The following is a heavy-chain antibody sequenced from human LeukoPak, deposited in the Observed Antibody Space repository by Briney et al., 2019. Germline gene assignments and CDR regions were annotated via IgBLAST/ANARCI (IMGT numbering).Heavy chain of an antibody. CDR2: ISWNSGSI. J-gene: IGHJ4*02. V-gene: IGHV3-9*01. Sequence: GGSLRLSCAASGFTFDDYAMHWVRQAPGKGLEWVSGISWNSGSIGYADSVKGRFTISRDNAKNSLYLQMNSLRAEDTALYYCAKDTSDILTGYYPDYWGQGTLVTVSS. CDR1: GFTFDDYA. CDR3: AKDTSDILTGYYPDY. D-gene: IGHD3-9*01.